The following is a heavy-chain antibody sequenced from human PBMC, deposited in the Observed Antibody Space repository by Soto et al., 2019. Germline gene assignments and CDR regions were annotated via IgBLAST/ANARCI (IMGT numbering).Heavy chain of an antibody. CDR2: ISAHNGNT. CDR3: AREVSGSYYGDYYYYGMDV. J-gene: IGHJ6*01. D-gene: IGHD3-10*01. V-gene: IGHV1-18*01. CDR1: GYIFTSLG. Sequence: QVQLVQSGAEVKKPGASVKVSCKASGYIFTSLGISWVRQAPGQGLEWMGWISAHNGNTDFAQRFQDRLTMTTDTSTSTAYMELRNLRSDDTAVYFCAREVSGSYYGDYYYYGMDVW.